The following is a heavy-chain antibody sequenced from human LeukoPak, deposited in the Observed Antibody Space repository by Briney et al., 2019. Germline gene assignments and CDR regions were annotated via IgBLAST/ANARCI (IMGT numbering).Heavy chain of an antibody. Sequence: PGGSLRLSCAASGFTFSSYGMHWVRQAPGKGLEWVAVISYDGSNKYYADSVKGRFTISRDNSKNTLYLQMNSLRAEDTAVYYCAKVIGYYDSSGPNTDWGFDYWGQGTLVTVS. V-gene: IGHV3-30*18. J-gene: IGHJ4*02. CDR2: ISYDGSNK. CDR1: GFTFSSYG. CDR3: AKVIGYYDSSGPNTDWGFDY. D-gene: IGHD3-22*01.